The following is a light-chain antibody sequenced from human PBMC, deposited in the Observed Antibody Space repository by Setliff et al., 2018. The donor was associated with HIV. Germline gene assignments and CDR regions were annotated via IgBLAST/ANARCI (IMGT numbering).Light chain of an antibody. V-gene: IGLV2-14*02. CDR2: NVN. CDR3: TSYTGGNTRV. Sequence: QSVLAQPASVSGSPGQSITISCTGTSSDVGSYNLVSWFQQNPGKAPKLIIYNVNNRPSGVSSRFSGSKSGNTASLSISELRAEDETDYYCTSYTGGNTRVFGTGTKVTVL. CDR1: SSDVGSYNL. J-gene: IGLJ1*01.